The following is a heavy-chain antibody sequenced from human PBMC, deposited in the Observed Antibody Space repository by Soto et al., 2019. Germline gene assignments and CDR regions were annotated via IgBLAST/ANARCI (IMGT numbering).Heavy chain of an antibody. Sequence: EMKLVESGGGLVQPGRSLRLSCAASGFTFDDYAMHWVCLPPGKGLEWVSSISWNSGIIDYADSVKGRFSISRDSAKNSLYLHMNSLRPEDTALYYCAKDIQWGGIHLNPAFDVWGQGTMVSVSA. J-gene: IGHJ3*01. CDR3: AKDIQWGGIHLNPAFDV. CDR2: ISWNSGII. V-gene: IGHV3-9*01. CDR1: GFTFDDYA. D-gene: IGHD1-26*01.